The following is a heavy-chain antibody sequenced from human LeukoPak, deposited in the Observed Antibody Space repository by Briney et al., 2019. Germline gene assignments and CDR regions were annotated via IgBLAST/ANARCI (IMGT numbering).Heavy chain of an antibody. Sequence: PGGSLRLSCAASGFTFSSYSMNWVRQAPGKGLEWVSTISGSGGSTYYADSVKGRFTISRDNSKNTLYLQMNSLRAEDTAVYYCAKPISPKVGATWEFDPWGQGTLVTVSS. D-gene: IGHD1-26*01. CDR1: GFTFSSYS. V-gene: IGHV3-23*01. CDR3: AKPISPKVGATWEFDP. J-gene: IGHJ5*02. CDR2: ISGSGGST.